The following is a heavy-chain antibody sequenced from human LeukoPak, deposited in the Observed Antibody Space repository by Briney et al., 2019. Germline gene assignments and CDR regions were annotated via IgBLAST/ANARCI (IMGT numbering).Heavy chain of an antibody. CDR3: ARDRLESDYVWGSYPGDY. CDR2: INPNSGGT. CDR1: GYTFTGYY. D-gene: IGHD3-16*02. V-gene: IGHV1-2*04. Sequence: VKVSCKASGYTFTGYYMHWVRQAPGQGLEWMGWINPNSGGTNYAQKFQGWVTMTRDTSISTAYMELSRLRSDDTAVYYCARDRLESDYVWGSYPGDYWGQGTLVTVSS. J-gene: IGHJ4*02.